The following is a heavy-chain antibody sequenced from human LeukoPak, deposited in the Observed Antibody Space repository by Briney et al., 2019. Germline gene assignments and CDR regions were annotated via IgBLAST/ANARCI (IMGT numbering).Heavy chain of an antibody. CDR1: GFTFDDYA. D-gene: IGHD1-26*01. CDR2: ISWNSGSI. CDR3: AKDLTYSGSYYLDY. Sequence: PGRSLRLSCAASGFTFDDYAMHWVRQAPGKGLEWVSGISWNSGSIGYADSVKGRFTISRDNAKNSLYLQVNSLRAEDTALYYCAKDLTYSGSYYLDYWGQGTLVTVSS. V-gene: IGHV3-9*01. J-gene: IGHJ4*02.